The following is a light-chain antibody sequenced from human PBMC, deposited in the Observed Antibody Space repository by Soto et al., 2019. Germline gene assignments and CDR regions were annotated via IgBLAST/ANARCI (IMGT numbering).Light chain of an antibody. CDR3: QNYKTAPWT. CDR1: QGIGNY. CDR2: AAS. V-gene: IGKV1-27*01. Sequence: DIQMTQSPSSLSASVGDRVTITCRASQGIGNYLAWYQQKAGKAPKLLMYAASTLQSGVPSHFSGSGSGTDFALTIASLQPEDVATHYCQNYKTAPWTFGQGTKVEVK. J-gene: IGKJ1*01.